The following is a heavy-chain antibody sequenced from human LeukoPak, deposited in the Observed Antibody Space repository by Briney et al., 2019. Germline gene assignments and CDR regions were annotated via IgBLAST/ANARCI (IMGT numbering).Heavy chain of an antibody. V-gene: IGHV1-18*01. CDR3: ARDLDDILTGYYLGFDY. D-gene: IGHD3-9*01. Sequence: GASVKVSCKASGYTSTSYGISWVRQAPGQGLEWMGWISAYNGNTNYAQKLQGRVTMTTDTSTSTAYMELRSLRSDDTAVYYCARDLDDILTGYYLGFDYWGQGTLVTVSS. J-gene: IGHJ4*02. CDR2: ISAYNGNT. CDR1: GYTSTSYG.